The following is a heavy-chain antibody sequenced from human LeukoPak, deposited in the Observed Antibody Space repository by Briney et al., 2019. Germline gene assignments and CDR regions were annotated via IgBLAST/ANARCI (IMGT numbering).Heavy chain of an antibody. CDR3: ARVAKKGVLRFLEWLSNYMDV. D-gene: IGHD3-3*01. CDR2: INHSGST. J-gene: IGHJ6*03. V-gene: IGHV4-38-2*01. Sequence: PSETLSLTCGVSGYSISSGYYWGWIRQPPGKGLEWIGEINHSGSTNYNPSLKSRVTISVDTSKNQFSLKLSSVTAADTAVYYCARVAKKGVLRFLEWLSNYMDVWGKGTTVTVSS. CDR1: GYSISSGYY.